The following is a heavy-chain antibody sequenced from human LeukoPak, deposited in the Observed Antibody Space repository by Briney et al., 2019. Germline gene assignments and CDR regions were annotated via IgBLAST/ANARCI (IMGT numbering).Heavy chain of an antibody. J-gene: IGHJ4*02. CDR1: GGSISSSPYY. Sequence: SETLSLTCTVSGGSISSSPYYWGWIRQPPGKGLEWIGGIYYSGNTYYNPSLKSRVTISVDTSKNQFSLKLSSVTAADAAVYYCARLRPYFDYWGQGTLVTVSS. CDR2: IYYSGNT. V-gene: IGHV4-39*01. CDR3: ARLRPYFDY.